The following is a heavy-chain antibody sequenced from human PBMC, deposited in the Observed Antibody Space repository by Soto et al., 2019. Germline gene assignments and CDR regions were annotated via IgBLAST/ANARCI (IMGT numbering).Heavy chain of an antibody. CDR3: ARGAALKGFAP. V-gene: IGHV4-39*07. CDR1: GVSLSTTIYF. CDR2: VNYSGDT. Sequence: SETLSLTCSVSGVSLSTTIYFWTRIRQYPGKGPEWIGRVNYSGDTYYNPSLKSRVIISVDTSKKKFSLKLSSVTAADTAVYYCARGAALKGFAPGGQGTLVPVSS. D-gene: IGHD2-15*01. J-gene: IGHJ5*02.